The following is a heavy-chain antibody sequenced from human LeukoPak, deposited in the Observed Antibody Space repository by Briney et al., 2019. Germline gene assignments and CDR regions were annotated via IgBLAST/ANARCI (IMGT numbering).Heavy chain of an antibody. CDR1: GFTFSQFG. J-gene: IGHJ4*02. Sequence: GGSLRLSCATSGFTFSQFGMTWVRQPPGKGLEWVASFDGNAHGTYFADSVKGRCTISRDNSKNTLYLQMNSLRAEDTAVYYCARDKYPGSGSYYIFDYWGQGTLVTVPS. V-gene: IGHV3-23*01. CDR2: FDGNAHGT. CDR3: ARDKYPGSGSYYIFDY. D-gene: IGHD1-26*01.